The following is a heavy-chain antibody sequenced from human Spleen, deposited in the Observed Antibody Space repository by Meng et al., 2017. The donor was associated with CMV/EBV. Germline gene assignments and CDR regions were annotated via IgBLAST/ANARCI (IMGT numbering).Heavy chain of an antibody. V-gene: IGHV3-74*01. J-gene: IGHJ5*02. CDR1: GFPFSTYW. CDR3: ARAEGTGSYDCAS. CDR2: INLDGSGT. D-gene: IGHD3-10*01. Sequence: GESLKISCAASGFPFSTYWMHWVRRAPGKGLVWVSRINLDGSGTHYADSVKGRFTINRDNINNMLYLQMNSLRADDTAVYYCARAEGTGSYDCASWGQGTLVTVSS.